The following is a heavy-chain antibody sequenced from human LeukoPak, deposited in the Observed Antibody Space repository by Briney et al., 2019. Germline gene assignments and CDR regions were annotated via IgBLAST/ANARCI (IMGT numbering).Heavy chain of an antibody. V-gene: IGHV1-69*05. J-gene: IGHJ2*01. D-gene: IGHD2/OR15-2a*01. Sequence: ASVKVSCKASGGTFSSYAISWVRQAPGQGLEWMGRIIPIFGTANYAQKFQGRVTITTDESTSTAYMELSSLRSEDTAVYYCARGGTDYFSAGYFDLWGRGTLSLSPQ. CDR1: GGTFSSYA. CDR3: ARGGTDYFSAGYFDL. CDR2: IIPIFGTA.